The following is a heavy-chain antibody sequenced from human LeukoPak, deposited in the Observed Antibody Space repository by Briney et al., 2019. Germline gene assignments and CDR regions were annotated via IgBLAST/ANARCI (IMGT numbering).Heavy chain of an antibody. D-gene: IGHD3-3*01. Sequence: PSETLSLTCAVYGGSFSGYYWSWIRQPPGKGLEWIGEINHSGSTNYNPSLKSRVTISVDTSKNQFSLKLSSVTAADTAVYYCARQGGGGGLYYDFWSGYANWFDPWGQGTLVTVSS. J-gene: IGHJ5*02. CDR3: ARQGGGGGLYYDFWSGYANWFDP. V-gene: IGHV4-34*01. CDR1: GGSFSGYY. CDR2: INHSGST.